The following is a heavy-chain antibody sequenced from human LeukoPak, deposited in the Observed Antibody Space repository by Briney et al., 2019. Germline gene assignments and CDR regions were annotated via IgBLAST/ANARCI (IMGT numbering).Heavy chain of an antibody. Sequence: SETLSLTCTVSGGSISSSSHSWGWIRQPPGKGLEWTGSIYYTGTTYYNPSLKSRVTISVDTSKNQLSLKLSSVTAADTAVYYCAQSLGSSNWIGNWFDPWGQGTLVTVSS. J-gene: IGHJ5*02. CDR3: AQSLGSSNWIGNWFDP. D-gene: IGHD6-13*01. CDR1: GGSISSSSHS. CDR2: IYYTGTT. V-gene: IGHV4-39*01.